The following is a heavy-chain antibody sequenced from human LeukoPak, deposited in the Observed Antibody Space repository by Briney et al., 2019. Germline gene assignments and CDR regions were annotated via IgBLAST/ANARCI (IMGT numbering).Heavy chain of an antibody. V-gene: IGHV1-2*02. D-gene: IGHD3-22*01. Sequence: ASVKVSCKASGYTFTGYYMHWVRQGPGQGLEWVGWINPNSGGTNYAQKFQGRVTMTRDTSISTAYMELSRLRSDDTAVYYCARGALITKLPGKEGYWGQGTLVTVSS. CDR3: ARGALITKLPGKEGY. J-gene: IGHJ4*02. CDR2: INPNSGGT. CDR1: GYTFTGYY.